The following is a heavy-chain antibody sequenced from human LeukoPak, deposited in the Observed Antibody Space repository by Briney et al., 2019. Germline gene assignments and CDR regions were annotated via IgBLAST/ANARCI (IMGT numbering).Heavy chain of an antibody. CDR2: ISGSGGST. D-gene: IGHD5-12*01. Sequence: GGSLRLSCAASGLTFSNAWMSWVRQAPGKGLEWVSAISGSGGSTYYADSVKGRSTISRDNSKNTLYLQMNSLRAEDTAVYYCAKEDSGYLGYMDVWGKGTTVTVSS. CDR3: AKEDSGYLGYMDV. CDR1: GLTFSNAW. J-gene: IGHJ6*03. V-gene: IGHV3-23*01.